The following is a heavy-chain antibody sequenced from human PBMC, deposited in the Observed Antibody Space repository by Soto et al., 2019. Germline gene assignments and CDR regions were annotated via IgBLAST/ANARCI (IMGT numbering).Heavy chain of an antibody. CDR1: GGTFDNHA. CDR3: AREAGYTYGYVFDY. Sequence: QVQLVQSGAEVKKPGSSVKVSCKASGGTFDNHAISWVRQAPGQGLEWLGGIIPVLGVGDNAQNFQGRVTITADASTSTAYLELSSLRSEDTALYYCAREAGYTYGYVFDYWGQGTLVTVSS. V-gene: IGHV1-69*01. CDR2: IIPVLGVG. J-gene: IGHJ4*02. D-gene: IGHD5-18*01.